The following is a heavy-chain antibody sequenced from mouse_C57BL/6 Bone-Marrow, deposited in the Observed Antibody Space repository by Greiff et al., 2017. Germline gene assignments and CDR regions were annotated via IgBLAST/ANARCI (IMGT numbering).Heavy chain of an antibody. CDR3: ARPYYSNYWYFDV. J-gene: IGHJ1*03. V-gene: IGHV1-55*01. CDR2: IYHGSGST. Sequence: QVQLQQPGAELVKPGASVKMSCKASGYTFTSYWITWVKQRPGQGLEWIGDIYHGSGSTNYNEKFKSKATLTVDTSSSTAYMQLSSLTSADSAVYYCARPYYSNYWYFDVWGTGTTVTVSS. CDR1: GYTFTSYW. D-gene: IGHD2-5*01.